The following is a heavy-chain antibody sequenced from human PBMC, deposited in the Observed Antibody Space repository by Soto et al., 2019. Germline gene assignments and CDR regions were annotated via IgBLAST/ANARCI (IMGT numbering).Heavy chain of an antibody. D-gene: IGHD2-21*01. V-gene: IGHV3-30*18. CDR3: AKESGGHYGAGPYYLYGMDV. J-gene: IGHJ6*02. CDR2: ISDDGTNE. CDR1: RFRFTRYA. Sequence: GGSLRLSCVASRFRFTRYAMHWVRQAPGKGLEWVAAISDDGTNEYYAESVKGRFTISRDNSEDTVYLQMNSLRYEDTALYFCAKESGGHYGAGPYYLYGMDVWGQGTTVTVSS.